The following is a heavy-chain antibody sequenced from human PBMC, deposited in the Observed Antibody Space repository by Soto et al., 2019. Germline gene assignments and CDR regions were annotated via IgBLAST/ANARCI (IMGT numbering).Heavy chain of an antibody. CDR1: GFTFGDYA. D-gene: IGHD6-13*01. CDR3: TRVIAAAGTYYYYYGMDV. V-gene: IGHV3-49*03. Sequence: SLRLSCTASGFTFGDYAMSWFRQAPGKGLEWVGFIRSKAYGGTTEYAASVKGRFTISRDDSKSIAYLQMNSLKTEDTAVYYCTRVIAAAGTYYYYYGMDVWGQGTTVTV. J-gene: IGHJ6*02. CDR2: IRSKAYGGTT.